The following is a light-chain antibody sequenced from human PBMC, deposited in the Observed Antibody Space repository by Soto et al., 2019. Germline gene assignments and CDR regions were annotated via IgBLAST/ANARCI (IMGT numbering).Light chain of an antibody. Sequence: QSSLTQPPSSSGTPGQRVTISCSGGSSNIGSNYVYWYQQLPGTAPKLLIYSNNERPSGVPARFSGSKSGTSASLAISGLRSEDEADYFCAAWDDSLSGYVFGTGTKVPVL. CDR3: AAWDDSLSGYV. V-gene: IGLV1-47*02. J-gene: IGLJ1*01. CDR1: SSNIGSNY. CDR2: SNN.